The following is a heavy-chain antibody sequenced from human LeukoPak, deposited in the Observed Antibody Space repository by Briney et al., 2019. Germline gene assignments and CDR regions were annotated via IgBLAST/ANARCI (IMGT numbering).Heavy chain of an antibody. V-gene: IGHV4-4*02. CDR3: ARHSGHVAFDS. CDR2: AYHRGSA. D-gene: IGHD5-12*01. J-gene: IGHJ4*02. CDR1: GGSISGVNW. Sequence: SGTLSLTCTVSGGSISGVNWWSGVRQPPGEGLEWIGEAYHRGSANYNPSLQSRVTMSVDKSNNRFSLKLSSVTAADTAVYYCARHSGHVAFDSWGQGTLVTVSS.